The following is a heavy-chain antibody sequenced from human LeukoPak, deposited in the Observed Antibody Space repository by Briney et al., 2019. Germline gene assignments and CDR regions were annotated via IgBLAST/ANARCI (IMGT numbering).Heavy chain of an antibody. Sequence: GGSLRLSCAASGFTLSSYWMSWVRQAPGKGLEWVANIKQDGSEKYYVDSVKGRFTISRDDAKNSLYLQMNSLRAEDTAVYYCAREGAYDFWSGYYYYYYMDVWGKGTTVTVSS. CDR3: AREGAYDFWSGYYYYYYMDV. D-gene: IGHD3-3*01. CDR2: IKQDGSEK. V-gene: IGHV3-7*01. J-gene: IGHJ6*03. CDR1: GFTLSSYW.